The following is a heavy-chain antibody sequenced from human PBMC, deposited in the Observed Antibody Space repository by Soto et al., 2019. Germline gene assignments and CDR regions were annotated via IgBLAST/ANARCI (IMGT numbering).Heavy chain of an antibody. Sequence: SETLSLTCTVSGDSISSPDYYWSWIRQAPGKGLELIGYVYYRGSIYYTPSFESRVSISVDTSKNQFSLRLASVTAADSAMYFCARVTFTPNWFDSWGQGILVTVSS. V-gene: IGHV4-30-4*01. J-gene: IGHJ5*01. D-gene: IGHD3-3*02. CDR3: ARVTFTPNWFDS. CDR2: VYYRGSI. CDR1: GDSISSPDYY.